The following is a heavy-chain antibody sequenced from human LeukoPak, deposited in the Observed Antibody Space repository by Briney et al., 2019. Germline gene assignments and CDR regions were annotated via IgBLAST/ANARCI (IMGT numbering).Heavy chain of an antibody. J-gene: IGHJ4*02. CDR1: GFTFSSYW. CDR3: TRDFWTDY. CDR2: TKQDGSEK. V-gene: IGHV3-7*01. Sequence: GGSLRLSCAASGFTFSSYWMSWVRQAPGKGLEWVANTKQDGSEKYYVDSVKGRFTVSRDNARNFLYLQLSSLRAEDTAVYYCTRDFWTDYWGQGTLVTVSS. D-gene: IGHD3/OR15-3a*01.